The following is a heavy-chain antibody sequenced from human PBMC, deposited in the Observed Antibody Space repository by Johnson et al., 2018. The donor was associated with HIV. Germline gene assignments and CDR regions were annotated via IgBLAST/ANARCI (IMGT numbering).Heavy chain of an antibody. J-gene: IGHJ3*01. CDR3: AKGMGLSIGELSDAFHF. V-gene: IGHV3-66*01. CDR2: IYSGGSS. Sequence: MQLVESGGGLVQPGGSLRLSCAASDFTVGSIYMSWVRQAPGKGLEWVSLIYSGGSSYYADSVKGRFTISRDNSKNTLYLQMNSLRPEDTAVYYCAKGMGLSIGELSDAFHFWGLGTVVTVSS. D-gene: IGHD3-10*01. CDR1: DFTVGSIY.